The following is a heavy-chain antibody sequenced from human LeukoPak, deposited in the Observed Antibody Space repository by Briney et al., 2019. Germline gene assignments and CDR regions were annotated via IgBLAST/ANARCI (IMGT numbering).Heavy chain of an antibody. CDR3: ARTFDY. V-gene: IGHV3-48*03. CDR1: GFTFSNFE. CDR2: ISNSDRTT. J-gene: IGHJ4*02. Sequence: GGSLRLSCAASGFTFSNFEMNWVRQAPGKGLEWVSYISNSDRTTYYADSVKGRFTISRDNAKNSLYLQMSSLRVEDTAVYYCARTFDYWGQGTLVTVSS.